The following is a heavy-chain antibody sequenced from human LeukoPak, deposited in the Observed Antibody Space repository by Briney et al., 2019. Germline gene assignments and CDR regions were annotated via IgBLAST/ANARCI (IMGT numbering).Heavy chain of an antibody. CDR3: AELGITMIGGV. CDR1: GFTFSSYE. V-gene: IGHV3-48*03. J-gene: IGHJ6*04. Sequence: GGSLRLSCAASGFTFSSYEMNWVRQAPGKGLEWVSYISSSGSTIYYADSVKGRFAISRDNAKNSLYLQMNSLRAEDTAVYYCAELGITMIGGVWGKGTTVTIPS. CDR2: ISSSGSTI. D-gene: IGHD3-10*02.